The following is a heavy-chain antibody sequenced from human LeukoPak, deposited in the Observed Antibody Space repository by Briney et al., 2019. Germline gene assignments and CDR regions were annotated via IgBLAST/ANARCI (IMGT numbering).Heavy chain of an antibody. Sequence: GGSLRLSCVASGFTFSSSWMHWVRQAPGKGLVWVSRINTDGSTTNYADSVKGRFTISRDNAKNSLYLQMNSLRAEDTAVYYCARVGWFGGFYFDYWGQGILVTVSS. CDR3: ARVGWFGGFYFDY. J-gene: IGHJ4*02. CDR2: INTDGSTT. CDR1: GFTFSSSW. D-gene: IGHD3-10*01. V-gene: IGHV3-74*01.